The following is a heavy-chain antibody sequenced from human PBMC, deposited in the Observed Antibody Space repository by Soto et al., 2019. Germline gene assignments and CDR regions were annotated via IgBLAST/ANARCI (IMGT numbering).Heavy chain of an antibody. J-gene: IGHJ6*01. CDR1: GFPFSMFA. D-gene: IGHD6-6*01. CDR2: ISGSVDRT. Sequence: EVQVLESGGGLVQPGGSLRLSCAASGFPFSMFAMIWVRQAPGKGLEWVSSISGSVDRTYYGDSVKGRFIIYRDNSKKTVYLEMSSLRVEDTAVYYCAKSPSRAPYGMDVWGQGTTVTVSS. CDR3: AKSPSRAPYGMDV. V-gene: IGHV3-23*01.